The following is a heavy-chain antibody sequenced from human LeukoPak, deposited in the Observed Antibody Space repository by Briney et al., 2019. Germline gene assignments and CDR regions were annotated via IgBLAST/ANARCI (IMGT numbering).Heavy chain of an antibody. V-gene: IGHV3-11*04. D-gene: IGHD6-19*01. J-gene: IGHJ4*02. Sequence: GRSLRLSCAASGFTFSDYYMTWIRQAPGRGLEWVSYISSSGSTIYYADSVKGRFTISRDNAKNSLYLQMNSLRAEDTAVYYCARDPPYSSGWYYFDYWGQGTLVTVSS. CDR1: GFTFSDYY. CDR3: ARDPPYSSGWYYFDY. CDR2: ISSSGSTI.